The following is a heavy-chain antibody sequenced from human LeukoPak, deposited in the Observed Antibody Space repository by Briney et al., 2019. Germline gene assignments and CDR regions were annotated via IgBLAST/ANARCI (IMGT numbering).Heavy chain of an antibody. V-gene: IGHV4-59*08. CDR1: GGSMRSYY. CDR3: ARHYIAAGGGDAFDT. D-gene: IGHD6-13*01. J-gene: IGHJ3*02. Sequence: SETLPLTCTVSGGSMRSYYWSWIRQPAGKGLEWTGYIYYSGSTYYNPSLKSRVTISVDTSKNQFSLKLSSVTAADTAIYYCARHYIAAGGGDAFDTWGQGTMVIVSS. CDR2: IYYSGST.